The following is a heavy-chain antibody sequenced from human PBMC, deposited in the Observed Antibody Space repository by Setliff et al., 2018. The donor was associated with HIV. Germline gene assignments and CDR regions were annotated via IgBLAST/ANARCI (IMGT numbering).Heavy chain of an antibody. CDR3: ARDGISGGAYPPYYFDY. D-gene: IGHD2-15*01. V-gene: IGHV3-23*01. Sequence: GGSLRLSCAASGFTFNTYAMSWVRQAPGKGLEWVSVISGSGGSTFYADSVKGRFTISRDNPKDSLYLQMNSLRAVDTAVYYCARDGISGGAYPPYYFDYWGHGTLVTVSS. CDR1: GFTFNTYA. J-gene: IGHJ4*01. CDR2: ISGSGGST.